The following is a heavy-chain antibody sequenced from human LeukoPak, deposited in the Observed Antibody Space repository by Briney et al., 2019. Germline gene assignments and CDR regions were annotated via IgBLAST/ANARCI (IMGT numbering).Heavy chain of an antibody. Sequence: SETLSLTCTVSGGSISSYHWSWIRQPPGKGLEWIGYIYYSGSTNYNPSLKSRVTISVDTSKNQFSLKLSSVTAADTAVYYCAREVLIGSYNWFDPWGQGTLVTVSS. J-gene: IGHJ5*02. CDR2: IYYSGST. D-gene: IGHD2/OR15-2a*01. CDR3: AREVLIGSYNWFDP. V-gene: IGHV4-59*01. CDR1: GGSISSYH.